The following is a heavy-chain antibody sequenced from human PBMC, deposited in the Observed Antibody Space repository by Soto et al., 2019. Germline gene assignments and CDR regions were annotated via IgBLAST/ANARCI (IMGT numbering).Heavy chain of an antibody. CDR3: GRGGDASNSGAVY. D-gene: IGHD2-21*01. CDR2: IIPKLGSA. J-gene: IGHJ4*02. CDR1: GGGNLRDYR. V-gene: IGHV1-69*01. Sequence: QVQLVQSGAEVKEPGSSVKVSCKASGGGNLRDYRTTWVRRAPGQGLEWMGGIIPKLGSANYAQNFQGRVKLPGEVSTNSVYVELRTLRSEDRACYYCGRGGDASNSGAVYWGQGPPATVPS.